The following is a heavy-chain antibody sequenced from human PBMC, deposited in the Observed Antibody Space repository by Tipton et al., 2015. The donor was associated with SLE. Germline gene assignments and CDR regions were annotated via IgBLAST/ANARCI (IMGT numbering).Heavy chain of an antibody. CDR2: IYYSGST. D-gene: IGHD3-10*01. J-gene: IGHJ1*01. V-gene: IGHV4-39*01. CDR3: ARLGGFGESTAEYFQH. Sequence: TLSLTCTVSGGSISSSSYYWGWIRQPPGKGLEWIGSIYYSGSTYYNPSLKSRVTISVDTSKNQFSLKLSSGTAADTAVYYCARLGGFGESTAEYFQHWGQGTLVTVSS. CDR1: GGSISSSSYY.